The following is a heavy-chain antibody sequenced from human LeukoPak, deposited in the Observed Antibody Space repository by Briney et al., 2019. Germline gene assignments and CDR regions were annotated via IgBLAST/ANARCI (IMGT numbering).Heavy chain of an antibody. CDR2: VSGYSGNT. CDR3: ARGDWFDP. D-gene: IGHD2-21*01. J-gene: IGHJ5*02. Sequence: ASVKVSCKASGYTFTSYDINWVRQAPGQGLEWMGWVSGYSGNTNYTQKFEGRVAMTTDASTSTAYMELRGLRSEDTAVYYCARGDWFDPWGQGTLVTVSS. V-gene: IGHV1-18*01. CDR1: GYTFTSYD.